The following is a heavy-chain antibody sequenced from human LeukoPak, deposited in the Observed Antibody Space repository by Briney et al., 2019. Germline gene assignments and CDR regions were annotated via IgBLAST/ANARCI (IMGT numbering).Heavy chain of an antibody. CDR2: ISYDGSKK. CDR1: GFTFSRYG. D-gene: IGHD1-26*01. Sequence: PGGSLRLSCAASGFTFSRYGMHWVRQAPGKGLEWVAVISYDGSKKYYADSVKGRFTISGDNSKNTLYLQMNSLRAEDTAVYYCAHTGWDLGYYFDYWGQGTLVTVSS. J-gene: IGHJ4*02. CDR3: AHTGWDLGYYFDY. V-gene: IGHV3-30*03.